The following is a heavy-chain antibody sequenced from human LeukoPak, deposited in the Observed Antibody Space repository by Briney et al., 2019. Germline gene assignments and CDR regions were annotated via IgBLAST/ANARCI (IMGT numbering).Heavy chain of an antibody. CDR3: ARDPPGRPYSSSSYG. J-gene: IGHJ4*02. D-gene: IGHD6-6*01. Sequence: SVKVSCKASGGTFSTYVISWVRQAPGQGLEWMGGIIPVFGTANYAEKFQDRVTITADKSTSTAYMELSSLRSEDTAVYYCARDPPGRPYSSSSYGWGQGTLVTVSS. CDR2: IIPVFGTA. CDR1: GGTFSTYV. V-gene: IGHV1-69*06.